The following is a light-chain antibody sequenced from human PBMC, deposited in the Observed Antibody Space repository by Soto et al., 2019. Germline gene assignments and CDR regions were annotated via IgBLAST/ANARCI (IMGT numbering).Light chain of an antibody. CDR1: QNIHSW. CDR3: QQYHGIWT. CDR2: KSS. V-gene: IGKV1-5*03. Sequence: DIQMTQSPXTLSASVGDRVTITCRASQNIHSWLAWYQEKPGKAPKLLIYKSSTLESGLPSRFSGSGSGPAVTLPISGLQSDDFATYYCQQYHGIWTFGQETKVEIK. J-gene: IGKJ1*01.